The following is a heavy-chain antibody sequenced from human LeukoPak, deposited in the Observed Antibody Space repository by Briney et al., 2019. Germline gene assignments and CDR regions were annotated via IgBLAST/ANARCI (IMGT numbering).Heavy chain of an antibody. V-gene: IGHV3-48*03. CDR3: ASRRSYYYYYMDV. CDR1: GFTFSSYE. J-gene: IGHJ6*03. CDR2: ISSSGSTI. Sequence: GGSLRLSCAASGFTFSSYEMNRVRQAPGKGLEWVSYISSSGSTIYYADSVKGRFTISRDNAKNSLYLQMNSLRAEDTAVYYCASRRSYYYYYMDVWGKGTTVTVSS.